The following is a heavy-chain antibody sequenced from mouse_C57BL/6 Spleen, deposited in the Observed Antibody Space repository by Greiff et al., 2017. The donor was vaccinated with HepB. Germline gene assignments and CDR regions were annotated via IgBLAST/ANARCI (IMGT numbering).Heavy chain of an antibody. CDR3: ARHGDYYGSSHEAMDY. CDR1: GFSLTSYG. J-gene: IGHJ4*01. CDR2: IWSDGST. D-gene: IGHD1-1*01. Sequence: QVQLKESGPGLVAPSQSLSITCTVSGFSLTSYGVHWVRQPPGKGLEWLVVIWSDGSTTYNSALKSRLSISKDNSKSQVFLKMNSLQTDDTAMYYCARHGDYYGSSHEAMDYWGQGTSVTVSS. V-gene: IGHV2-6-1*01.